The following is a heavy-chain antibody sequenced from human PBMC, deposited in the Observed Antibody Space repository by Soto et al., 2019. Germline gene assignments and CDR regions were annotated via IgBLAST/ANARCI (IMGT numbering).Heavy chain of an antibody. CDR2: MNPNSGNT. D-gene: IGHD3-22*01. V-gene: IGHV1-8*01. J-gene: IGHJ4*02. Sequence: QVQLVQSGAEVKKPGASVKVSCKASGYTFTSYDINWVRQATGQGLEWMGWMNPNSGNTGYAQKFQGRVTMTRNTSISTAYMELSRLRSEDTAVYYCARGSTVVVILNFDYWGQGTLVTVSS. CDR1: GYTFTSYD. CDR3: ARGSTVVVILNFDY.